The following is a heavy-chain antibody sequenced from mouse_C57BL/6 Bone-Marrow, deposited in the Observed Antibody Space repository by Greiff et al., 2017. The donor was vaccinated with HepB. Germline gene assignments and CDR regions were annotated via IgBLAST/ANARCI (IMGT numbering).Heavy chain of an antibody. D-gene: IGHD1-1*01. J-gene: IGHJ1*03. V-gene: IGHV3-5*01. CDR1: GISITTGNYR. CDR3: ARAPLYYGSSSGLWYFDV. CDR2: IYYSGTI. Sequence: EVKLVESGPGLVKPSQTVFLTCTVTGISITTGNYRWSWIRQFPGNKLEWIGYIYYSGTITYNPSLTSRTTITRDTPKNQFFLEMNSLTAEDTATYYCARAPLYYGSSSGLWYFDVWGTGTTVTVSS.